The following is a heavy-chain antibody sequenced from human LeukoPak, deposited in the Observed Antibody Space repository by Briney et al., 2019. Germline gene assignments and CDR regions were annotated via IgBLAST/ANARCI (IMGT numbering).Heavy chain of an antibody. CDR2: ISGSGGST. CDR3: AKVSSGYTFD. D-gene: IGHD5-18*01. CDR1: GFTFTSYA. Sequence: PGRSLRLSCAASGFTFTSYAMSWVRQAPGKGLEWVSGISGSGGSTYYAESVKGRFTISRDNSKNTLYLQMNSLRVEDTALYYCAKVSSGYTFDWGQGTLVTVSS. J-gene: IGHJ4*02. V-gene: IGHV3-23*01.